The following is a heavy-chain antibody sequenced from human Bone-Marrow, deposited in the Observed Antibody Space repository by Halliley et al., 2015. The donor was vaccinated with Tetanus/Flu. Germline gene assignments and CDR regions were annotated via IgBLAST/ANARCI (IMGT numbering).Heavy chain of an antibody. CDR2: IKSETDGGTT. Sequence: SLRLSCATSGFTFSNAWMNWVRQTPEKGLEWVGCIKSETDGGTTDYAALVQGRFTISRDNSENKVYLQMNSLKTEDTAKYYSAADGYVRDVPTGYGVYDWCRGTTVAVSS. V-gene: IGHV3-15*01. CDR1: GFTFSNAW. CDR3: AADGYVRDVPTGYGVYD. D-gene: IGHD1-1*01. J-gene: IGHJ6*02.